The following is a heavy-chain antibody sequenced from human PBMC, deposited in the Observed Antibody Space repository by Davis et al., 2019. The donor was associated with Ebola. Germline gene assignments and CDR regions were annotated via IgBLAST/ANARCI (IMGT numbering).Heavy chain of an antibody. V-gene: IGHV1-2*06. D-gene: IGHD2-8*01. CDR1: GYTFPSFP. CDR3: ARDRIMVYAIAHLEFDY. J-gene: IGHJ4*02. Sequence: AASVKVSCKTSGYTFPSFPIHWVRQAPGQGLEWMGRINPNSGGTNYAQKFQGRVTITRDTSASTAYMELSSLRSEDTAVYYCARDRIMVYAIAHLEFDYWGQGTLVTVSS. CDR2: INPNSGGT.